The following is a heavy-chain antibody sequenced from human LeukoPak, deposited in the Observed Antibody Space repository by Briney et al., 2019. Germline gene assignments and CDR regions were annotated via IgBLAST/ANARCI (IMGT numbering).Heavy chain of an antibody. CDR1: GFTVSSNY. Sequence: GGSLRLSCAASGFTVSSNYMSWVRQAPGKGLEWVAVISYDGSNKYYADSVKGRFTISRDNSKNTLYLQMNSLRAEDTAVYYCAEGTYYFDYWGQGTLVTVSS. V-gene: IGHV3-30*18. CDR3: AEGTYYFDY. J-gene: IGHJ4*02. CDR2: ISYDGSNK.